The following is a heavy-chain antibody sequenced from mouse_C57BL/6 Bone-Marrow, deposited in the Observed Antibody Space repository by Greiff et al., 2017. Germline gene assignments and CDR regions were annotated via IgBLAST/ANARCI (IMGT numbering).Heavy chain of an antibody. CDR2: IYPGDGDT. V-gene: IGHV1-82*01. CDR1: GYAFSSSW. D-gene: IGHD1-1*01. CDR3: ARTIVAPYYYAMDY. J-gene: IGHJ4*01. Sequence: VQLQQSGPELVKPGASVKISCKASGYAFSSSWMNWVKQRPGKGLEWIGRIYPGDGDTNYNGKFKGKATLTADKSSSTAYLQLSSLTSEDSAVYVCARTIVAPYYYAMDYWGQGTSVTVSS.